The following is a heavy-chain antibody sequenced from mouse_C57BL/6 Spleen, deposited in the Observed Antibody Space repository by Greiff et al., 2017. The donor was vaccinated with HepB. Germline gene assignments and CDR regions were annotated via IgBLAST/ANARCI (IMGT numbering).Heavy chain of an antibody. V-gene: IGHV5-9-1*02. CDR3: TREGTGTGGCDY. CDR1: GFTFSSYA. J-gene: IGHJ2*01. Sequence: EVKLVESGEGLVKPGGSLKLSCAASGFTFSSYAMSWVRQTPEKRLEWVAYISRGGDYIYYADTVKGRFTISRDNARNTLYLQMSSLKSEDTAMYYCTREGTGTGGCDYWGQSTTLTVSS. CDR2: ISRGGDYI. D-gene: IGHD4-1*01.